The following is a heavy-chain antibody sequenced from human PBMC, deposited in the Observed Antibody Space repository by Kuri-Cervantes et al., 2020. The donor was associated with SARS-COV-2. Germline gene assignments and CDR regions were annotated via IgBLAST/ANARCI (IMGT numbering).Heavy chain of an antibody. J-gene: IGHJ4*02. D-gene: IGHD3-3*01. CDR2: IYYSGST. CDR3: ARRSTSITIFGVVNINPFDY. CDR1: GGSISSSISSSSYY. V-gene: IGHV4-39*01. Sequence: SETLSLTCTVSGGSISSSISSSSYYWGWIRQPPGKGLEWIGSIYYSGSTYYNPSLKSRVTISVDTSKNQFSLKLSSVTAVDTAVYYCARRSTSITIFGVVNINPFDYWGQGTLVTVSS.